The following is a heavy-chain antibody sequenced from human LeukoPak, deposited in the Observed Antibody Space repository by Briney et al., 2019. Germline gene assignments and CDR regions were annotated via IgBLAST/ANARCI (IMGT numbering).Heavy chain of an antibody. CDR3: ARHLVRYPENWFDP. Sequence: SVKVSCKASGGTFSSYAISWVRQAPGQGLEWMGGIIPIFGTANYAQKFQGRVTITADESTSTAYMELSSLRSEDAAVYYCARHLVRYPENWFDPWGQGTLVTVSS. V-gene: IGHV1-69*13. CDR2: IIPIFGTA. CDR1: GGTFSSYA. D-gene: IGHD1-14*01. J-gene: IGHJ5*02.